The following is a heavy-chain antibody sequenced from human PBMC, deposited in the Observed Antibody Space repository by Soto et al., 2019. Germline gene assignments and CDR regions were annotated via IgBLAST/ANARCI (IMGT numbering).Heavy chain of an antibody. D-gene: IGHD1-7*01. CDR2: TSGSGGST. CDR3: AKDHGYNWNYWDYFDY. V-gene: IGHV3-23*01. Sequence: GGSLRLSCAASGFTFSSYAMSWVRQAPGKGLEWVSATSGSGGSTYYADSVKGRFTISRDNSKNTLYLQMNSLRAEDTAVYYCAKDHGYNWNYWDYFDYWGQGTLVTVSS. J-gene: IGHJ4*02. CDR1: GFTFSSYA.